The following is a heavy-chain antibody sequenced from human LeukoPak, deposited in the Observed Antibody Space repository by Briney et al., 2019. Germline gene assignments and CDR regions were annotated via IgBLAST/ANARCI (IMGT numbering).Heavy chain of an antibody. J-gene: IGHJ6*03. V-gene: IGHV3-30*02. D-gene: IGHD6-13*01. Sequence: PGGSLRLSCAASGFTFSYHGMHWVRQAPGKGLEWVSFIRNDGNDKYYADSVKGRLTISRDNSKNTLYLQMNSLRAEDTAVYYCARERQQLAYYYYMDVWGKGTTVTISS. CDR2: IRNDGNDK. CDR3: ARERQQLAYYYYMDV. CDR1: GFTFSYHG.